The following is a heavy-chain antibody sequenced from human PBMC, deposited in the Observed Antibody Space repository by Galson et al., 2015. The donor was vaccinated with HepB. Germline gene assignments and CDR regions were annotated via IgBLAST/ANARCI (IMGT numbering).Heavy chain of an antibody. Sequence: SVKVSCKASGYTFTGYYMHWVRQAPGQGLEWMGRINPNSGGTNYAQKFQGRVTMTRHTSISTAYMELRRLRSDDAAVYYCARGYYDLWRGYYQGLSYWGQGTLVTVSS. CDR3: ARGYYDLWRGYYQGLSY. J-gene: IGHJ4*02. CDR1: GYTFTGYY. V-gene: IGHV1-2*06. CDR2: INPNSGGT. D-gene: IGHD3-3*01.